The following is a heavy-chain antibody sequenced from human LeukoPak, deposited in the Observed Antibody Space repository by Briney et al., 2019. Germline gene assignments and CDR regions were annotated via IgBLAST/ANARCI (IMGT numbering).Heavy chain of an antibody. CDR3: ARDRGYSYGSPFDY. D-gene: IGHD5-18*01. CDR2: ISSSSSYI. Sequence: GGSLRLSCAASGFIFSSYEMNWVRQAPGKGLEWVSSISSSSSYIYYADSVKGRFTISRDNAKNSLYLQMNSLRAEDTAVYYCARDRGYSYGSPFDYWGQGTLVTVSS. CDR1: GFIFSSYE. V-gene: IGHV3-21*01. J-gene: IGHJ4*02.